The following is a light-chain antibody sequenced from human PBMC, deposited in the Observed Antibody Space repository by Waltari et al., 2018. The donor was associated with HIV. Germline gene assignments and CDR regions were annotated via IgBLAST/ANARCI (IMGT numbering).Light chain of an antibody. V-gene: IGLV2-14*01. Sequence: QSALTQPASVSGSPGQSITISCTGTSSAVGGYNYVSWDQQHPGKAPKLMIYEVRHRPSGVSKLFSGSKSGNAASLTISGLQAEDEADYYCSSYTSSSTLPFGGGTKLTVL. CDR1: SSAVGGYNY. CDR2: EVR. CDR3: SSYTSSSTLP. J-gene: IGLJ3*02.